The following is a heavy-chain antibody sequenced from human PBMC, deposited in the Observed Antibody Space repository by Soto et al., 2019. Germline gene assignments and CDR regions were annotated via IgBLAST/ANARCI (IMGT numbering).Heavy chain of an antibody. J-gene: IGHJ4*02. CDR3: ARRRAAAAGSSFDY. Sequence: PGESLKISCKGSGYSFTSYWIGGARQMPGKGLEWMGIIYPGDSDTRYTPSYQGHITISADKSTSHAYLQWRSLKASDTAMYYCARRRAAAAGSSFDYWGQGTLVTVSS. V-gene: IGHV5-51*01. D-gene: IGHD6-13*01. CDR2: IYPGDSDT. CDR1: GYSFTSYW.